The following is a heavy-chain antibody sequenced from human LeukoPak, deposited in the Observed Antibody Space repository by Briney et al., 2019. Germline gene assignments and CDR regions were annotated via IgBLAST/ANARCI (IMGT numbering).Heavy chain of an antibody. J-gene: IGHJ3*02. Sequence: SETLSLTCTVSGGSISSYYWSWIRQPPGKGLEWIGYIYYSGSTNYNPSLKSRVTISVDTSKNQFSLKLSSVTAADTAVYYCASDEYSSSSGLFAFDIWGQGTMVTVSS. CDR3: ASDEYSSSSGLFAFDI. CDR2: IYYSGST. D-gene: IGHD6-6*01. V-gene: IGHV4-59*08. CDR1: GGSISSYY.